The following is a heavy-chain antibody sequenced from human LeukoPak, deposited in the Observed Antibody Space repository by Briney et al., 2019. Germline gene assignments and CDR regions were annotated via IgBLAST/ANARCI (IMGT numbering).Heavy chain of an antibody. CDR3: ARRLGLPAENAFDI. J-gene: IGHJ3*02. V-gene: IGHV3-21*01. CDR2: ISSSSSYI. Sequence: GGSLRLSCAASGFTFSIYTMNWVRQAPRKGLEWVSSISSSSSYIYYADSVKGRFTISRDNAKNSLYLQMNSLRAEDTAVYYCARRLGLPAENAFDIWGQGTMVTVSS. CDR1: GFTFSIYT. D-gene: IGHD2-21*02.